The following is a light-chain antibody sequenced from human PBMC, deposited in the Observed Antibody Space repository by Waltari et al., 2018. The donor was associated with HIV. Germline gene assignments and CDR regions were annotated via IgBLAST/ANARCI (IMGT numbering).Light chain of an antibody. CDR1: QAISNS. CDR2: AAS. J-gene: IGKJ1*01. V-gene: IGKV1-NL1*01. CDR3: QQYYSTTTWT. Sequence: DIQLTQSQAYLSASVGDRVTITCRASQAISNSIAWYQQRPGKAPRLLLFAASRLETGVTSRFIGSGSGTFFTLTITSLQPGDFATYYCQQYYSTTTWTFGQGTRVE.